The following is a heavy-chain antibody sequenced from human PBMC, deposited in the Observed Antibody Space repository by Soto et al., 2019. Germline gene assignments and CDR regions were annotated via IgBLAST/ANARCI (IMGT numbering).Heavy chain of an antibody. CDR1: GYTFSNSW. J-gene: IGHJ4*02. CDR2: IYPGDSDT. V-gene: IGHV5-51*01. CDR3: ARPATLSGPFDY. D-gene: IGHD6-25*01. Sequence: GESLKISCQGSGYTFSNSWIGWVRQMPGKGLEWMGIIYPGDSDTRYSPSFQGQVTISADKSISTAYLQWSSLKASDTAIYYCARPATLSGPFDYWGQGTLVTVSS.